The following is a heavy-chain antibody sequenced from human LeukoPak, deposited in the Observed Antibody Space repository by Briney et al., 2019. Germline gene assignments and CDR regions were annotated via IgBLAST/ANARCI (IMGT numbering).Heavy chain of an antibody. D-gene: IGHD3-16*01. J-gene: IGHJ4*02. V-gene: IGHV1-69*02. Sequence: SVTVSFKASGGTFSIYTISWVRQAPGQGVEWMGSIIPILGIANYAQKFQGRVTITADQSTITAYLELSSLRSEDTAVYYCVGENVYWGQGALVTVSS. CDR3: VGENVY. CDR2: IIPILGIA. CDR1: GGTFSIYT.